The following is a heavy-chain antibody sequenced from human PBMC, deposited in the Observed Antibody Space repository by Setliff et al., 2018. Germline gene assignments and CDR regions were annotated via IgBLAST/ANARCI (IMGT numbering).Heavy chain of an antibody. CDR2: INPNSGDT. J-gene: IGHJ6*04. D-gene: IGHD3-10*01. V-gene: IGHV1-2*02. Sequence: GASVKVSCKASGNTFTGYYIHWLRQAPGQGLEWMGCINPNSGDTTFAQKFQGRVTITRDTSITTVYMDLSRLKSDDTAVYYCARGTDYHGSGSYWAKDVWGKGTTVTVSS. CDR1: GNTFTGYY. CDR3: ARGTDYHGSGSYWAKDV.